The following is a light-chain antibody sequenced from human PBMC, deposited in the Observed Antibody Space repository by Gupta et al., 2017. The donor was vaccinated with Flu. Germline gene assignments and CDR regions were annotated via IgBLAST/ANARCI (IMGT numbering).Light chain of an antibody. Sequence: PSSVSASVGYSVTSTCRARQGISGWVDWYQQKPGQAPKLLIYDASKRKSGVPSRFSGSGSGTDFTLTISSRQPEDFATYCCQQKSNFPGTFGRGTQVDIK. J-gene: IGKJ4*01. V-gene: IGKV1D-12*01. CDR2: DAS. CDR3: QQKSNFPGT. CDR1: QGISGW.